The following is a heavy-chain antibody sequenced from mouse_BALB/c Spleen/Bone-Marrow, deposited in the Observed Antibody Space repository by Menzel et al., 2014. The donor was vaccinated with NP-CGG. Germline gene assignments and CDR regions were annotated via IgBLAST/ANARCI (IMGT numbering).Heavy chain of an antibody. J-gene: IGHJ3*01. D-gene: IGHD2-4*01. CDR3: ARHAYYDQTEVSFVY. V-gene: IGHV5-9-2*01. CDR1: GFSFSNYG. CDR2: ISGDGRYT. Sequence: EVHLVESGGGLMKSGGSLKLSCAASGFSFSNYGMSWVRQTPEKRLEWVATISGDGRYTFYSDSVKGRFTISRDNAKNNLYLQLSSLRSEDTALYYCARHAYYDQTEVSFVYWGQGTLVTVSA.